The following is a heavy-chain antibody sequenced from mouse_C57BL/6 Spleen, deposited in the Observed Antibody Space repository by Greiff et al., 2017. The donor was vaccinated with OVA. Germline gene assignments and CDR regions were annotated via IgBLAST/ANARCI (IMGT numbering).Heavy chain of an antibody. Sequence: EVQLQESGPGLVKPSQSLSLTCSVTGYSITSGYYWNWIRQPPGNKPEWMGYISYDGSNNYNPSLKNRISITRDTSKNQFFLKLNSVTTEDTATYYCARGEDYGNYPYAMDYWGQGTSVTVSS. CDR2: ISYDGSN. D-gene: IGHD2-1*01. J-gene: IGHJ4*01. CDR1: GYSITSGYY. CDR3: ARGEDYGNYPYAMDY. V-gene: IGHV3-6*01.